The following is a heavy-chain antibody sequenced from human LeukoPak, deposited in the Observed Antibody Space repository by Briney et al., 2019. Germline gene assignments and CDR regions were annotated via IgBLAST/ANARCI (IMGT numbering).Heavy chain of an antibody. Sequence: PGGSLRLSCADSGFSFSRYWMHWVRQVPGKGLVWASRINEDGSITNYADSVKGRFTISRDNAKRTLYLQMHSLRAEDTAMYYCARDLSGAWDFWGQGTLVTVSS. CDR3: ARDLSGAWDF. J-gene: IGHJ4*02. V-gene: IGHV3-74*01. CDR2: INEDGSIT. CDR1: GFSFSRYW. D-gene: IGHD1-26*01.